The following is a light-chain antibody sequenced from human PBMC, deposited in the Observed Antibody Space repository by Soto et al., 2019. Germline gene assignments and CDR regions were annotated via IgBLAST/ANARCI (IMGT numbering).Light chain of an antibody. V-gene: IGKV1-9*01. CDR1: QGISSY. Sequence: IQLAQAPSSLSASVGYRVTITCRASQGISSYLAWYQQKPGKAPKLLIYAASTLQSGVPSRFSGSGSGTDFTLTISSLQPEDFATYYCQRLNSYPWTFGQGTKVDIK. CDR3: QRLNSYPWT. J-gene: IGKJ1*01. CDR2: AAS.